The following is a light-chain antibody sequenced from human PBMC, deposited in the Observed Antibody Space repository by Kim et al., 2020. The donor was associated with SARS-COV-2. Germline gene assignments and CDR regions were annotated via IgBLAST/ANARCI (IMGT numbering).Light chain of an antibody. J-gene: IGKJ4*01. CDR3: QQYGTSLLT. CDR2: RAS. CDR1: QSITSNY. V-gene: IGKV3-20*01. Sequence: SPGERATLSCRASQSITSNYLAWYQQKPGQPPRLLIYRASNRATGIPDRFSGSGSGADFTLTISRLEPEDFAVYYCQQYGTSLLTFGGGTKVDIK.